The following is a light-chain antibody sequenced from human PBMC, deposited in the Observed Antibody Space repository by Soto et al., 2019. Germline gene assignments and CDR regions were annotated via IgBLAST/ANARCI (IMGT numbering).Light chain of an antibody. CDR3: QQYNSLHVA. V-gene: IGKV1-5*01. CDR1: QSINDW. CDR2: GAS. Sequence: DIQMTQSPSSLSAFVGDRVTITCRASQSINDWLAWYRQKPGKAPQLLIYGASTLGSGVPSRFRGSGSGTEFTLTISSLQPDDIATYYCQQYNSLHVAFGQVTKVEVK. J-gene: IGKJ1*01.